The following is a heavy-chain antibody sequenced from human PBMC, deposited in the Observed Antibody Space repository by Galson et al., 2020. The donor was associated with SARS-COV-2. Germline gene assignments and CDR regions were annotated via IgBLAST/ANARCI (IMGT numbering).Heavy chain of an antibody. CDR1: GYTFTGYY. CDR2: INPNSGGT. J-gene: IGHJ6*02. Sequence: ASVKVSCKASGYTFTGYYMHWVRQAPGQGLEWMGWINPNSGGTNYAQKFQGRVTMTRDTSISTAYMELSRLRSDDTAVYYCASLWQQLGLFPYYYGMDVWGQGTTVTVSS. D-gene: IGHD6-13*01. CDR3: ASLWQQLGLFPYYYGMDV. V-gene: IGHV1-2*02.